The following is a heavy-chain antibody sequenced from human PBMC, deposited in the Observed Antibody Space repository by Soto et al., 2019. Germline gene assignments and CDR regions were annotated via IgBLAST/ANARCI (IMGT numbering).Heavy chain of an antibody. J-gene: IGHJ4*02. CDR1: GLTLSDHF. Sequence: VQLVESGGGLVKPGGSLRLSCAASGLTLSDHFMSWVRQAPGKGLEWVSCIDNSGSNTYYADSVKGRFTISRDNAKSSLYLQMNSLRAEDTAVYYCARDPQREDGHNFDDWGQGTLVTVSS. CDR2: IDNSGSNT. V-gene: IGHV3-11*01. CDR3: ARDPQREDGHNFDD.